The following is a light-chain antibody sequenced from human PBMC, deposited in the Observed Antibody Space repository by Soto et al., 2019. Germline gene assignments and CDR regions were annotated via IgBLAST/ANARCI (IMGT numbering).Light chain of an antibody. V-gene: IGKV1-5*03. Sequence: EIQMTQSPSTLSASPGERATLSCRASQSISSRLAWYQQKPGKAPKLLIYKASSLESGVPSRFSGSGSGTEFTLTISSLQPDDFATYYCQQYNSYSWTFGQGTKVDI. CDR2: KAS. J-gene: IGKJ1*01. CDR1: QSISSR. CDR3: QQYNSYSWT.